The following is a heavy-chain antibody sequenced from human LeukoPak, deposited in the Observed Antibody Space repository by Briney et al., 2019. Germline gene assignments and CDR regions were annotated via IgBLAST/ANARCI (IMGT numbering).Heavy chain of an antibody. J-gene: IGHJ4*02. CDR2: INPKNAAT. CDR3: ARTLYISAAPGGFDY. Sequence: ASVKVSCKASGYTFTGHYIHWVRQAPGQGLEWMGWINPKNAATNYGQRFQGRVTMTRDTSTGTVYMELNTLRSDDTAVYYCARTLYISAAPGGFDYWGQGTLVTVSS. CDR1: GYTFTGHY. D-gene: IGHD6-13*01. V-gene: IGHV1-2*02.